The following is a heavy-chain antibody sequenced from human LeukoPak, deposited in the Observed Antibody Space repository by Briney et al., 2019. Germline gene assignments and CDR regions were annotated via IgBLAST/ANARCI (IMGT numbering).Heavy chain of an antibody. D-gene: IGHD6-13*01. Sequence: SETLSLTRAVSGGSISSYYWSWIRQPPGKGLEWIGYIYYSGSTNYNPSLKSRVTISVDTSKNQFSLKLSSVTAADTAVYYCATYSSSWYGWEFDYWGQGTLVTVSS. J-gene: IGHJ4*02. CDR3: ATYSSSWYGWEFDY. V-gene: IGHV4-59*01. CDR2: IYYSGST. CDR1: GGSISSYY.